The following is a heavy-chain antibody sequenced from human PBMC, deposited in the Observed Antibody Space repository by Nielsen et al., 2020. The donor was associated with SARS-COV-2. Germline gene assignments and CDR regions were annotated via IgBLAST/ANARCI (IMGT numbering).Heavy chain of an antibody. J-gene: IGHJ4*02. Sequence: WIRQPPGKGLEWIGEINHSGSTNYNPSLKSRVTISVDTSKNQFSLKLSSVTAADTAVYYCARVGVGYCSSTSCYEWSDYWGQGTLVTVSS. CDR3: ARVGVGYCSSTSCYEWSDY. V-gene: IGHV4-34*01. D-gene: IGHD2-2*01. CDR2: INHSGST.